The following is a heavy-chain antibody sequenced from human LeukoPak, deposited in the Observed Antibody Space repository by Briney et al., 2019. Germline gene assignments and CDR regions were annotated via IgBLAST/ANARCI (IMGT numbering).Heavy chain of an antibody. CDR3: AREYYYDSSGCYDY. D-gene: IGHD3-22*01. CDR1: GGSFSGYY. CDR2: IYTSGST. J-gene: IGHJ4*02. V-gene: IGHV4-4*07. Sequence: KPSETLSLTCAVYGGSFSGYYWSWIRQPAGKGLEWIGRIYTSGSTNYNPSLKSRVTMSVDTSKNQFSLKLSSVTAADTAVYYCAREYYYDSSGCYDYWGQGTLVTVSS.